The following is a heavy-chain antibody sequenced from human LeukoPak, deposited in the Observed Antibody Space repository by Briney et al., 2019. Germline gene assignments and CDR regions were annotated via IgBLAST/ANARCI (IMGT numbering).Heavy chain of an antibody. CDR3: ARGGPTTVTGFDY. Sequence: GGSLLLSCAASGFTFSDYYMSWIRQAPGKGVEWVSYISSSGSTIYYADSVKGRFTISRDNGKNSLYLQMNSLRAEDTAVYYCARGGPTTVTGFDYWGQGTLVTVSS. V-gene: IGHV3-11*04. D-gene: IGHD4-17*01. CDR1: GFTFSDYY. J-gene: IGHJ4*02. CDR2: ISSSGSTI.